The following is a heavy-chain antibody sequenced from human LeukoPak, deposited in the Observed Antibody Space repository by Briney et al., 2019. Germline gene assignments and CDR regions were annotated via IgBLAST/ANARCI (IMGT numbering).Heavy chain of an antibody. CDR1: GYTFTSYA. CDR3: ARAIARIAVARENY. CDR2: ISAYNGNT. D-gene: IGHD6-19*01. V-gene: IGHV1-18*01. Sequence: ASVKVSCKASGYTFTSYAISWVRQAPGHGLEWMGWISAYNGNTNYAPKLQGRVTMTTDTSTSTAYMELGSLRSDDTAVYYCARAIARIAVARENYWGQGTLVTVSS. J-gene: IGHJ4*02.